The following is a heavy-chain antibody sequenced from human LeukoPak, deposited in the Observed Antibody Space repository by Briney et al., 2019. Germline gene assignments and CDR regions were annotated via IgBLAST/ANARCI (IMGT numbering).Heavy chain of an antibody. V-gene: IGHV4-34*01. CDR1: GGSFGDFY. J-gene: IGHJ4*02. D-gene: IGHD3-16*02. Sequence: SETLSLTCAVSGGSFGDFYWSWIRQPPGKGLEWIGEINHSGSTNYNPSLKSRVTISVDTSKNQFSLKLSSVTAADTAVYYCARESRLGELSANFDYWGQGTLVTVSS. CDR3: ARESRLGELSANFDY. CDR2: INHSGST.